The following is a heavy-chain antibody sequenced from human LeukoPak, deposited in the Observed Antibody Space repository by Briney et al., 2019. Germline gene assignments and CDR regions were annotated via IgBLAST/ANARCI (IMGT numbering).Heavy chain of an antibody. J-gene: IGHJ3*02. CDR3: ARDPGGAAFDI. D-gene: IGHD1-26*01. CDR2: IWYDGSKK. Sequence: PGGSLRLSCAASGFSFRSYGMHWVRQAPGKGLEWVAVIWYDGSKKYYGDSVKGRFTISRDNSKNTLFLQMNSLRAEDTAIYYCARDPGGAAFDIWGQGTMVTVSS. CDR1: GFSFRSYG. V-gene: IGHV3-33*01.